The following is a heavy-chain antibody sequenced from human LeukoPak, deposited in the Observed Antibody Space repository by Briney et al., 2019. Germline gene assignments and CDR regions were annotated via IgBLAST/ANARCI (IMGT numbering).Heavy chain of an antibody. J-gene: IGHJ4*02. CDR1: GYTFTDYY. V-gene: IGHV1-2*02. D-gene: IGHD3-16*02. CDR3: ERDLSGTYQIDY. CDR2: MSANSGGT. Sequence: ASVKVSCKASGYTFTDYYMHWVRQAPGPGLEWMGLMSANSGGTNYPQTFQCRVPMTRDTSITTAYMQLSRLRSDDTAVYYCERDLSGTYQIDYWGQGTLVTVSS.